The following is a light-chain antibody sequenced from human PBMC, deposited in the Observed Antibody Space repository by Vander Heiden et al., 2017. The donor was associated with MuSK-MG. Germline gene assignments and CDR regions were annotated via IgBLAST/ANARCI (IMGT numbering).Light chain of an antibody. Sequence: DILLTQSPSSMSASVGDRVTITCRASQSIDSFLNWYQQRPGEAPRLLIYASSILHSGVPERFNGSGSGTGFTLTINSLQPEDFATYYCQQSHSVPGTVGQGTKVKSK. J-gene: IGKJ1*01. CDR1: QSIDSF. V-gene: IGKV1-39*01. CDR2: ASS. CDR3: QQSHSVPGT.